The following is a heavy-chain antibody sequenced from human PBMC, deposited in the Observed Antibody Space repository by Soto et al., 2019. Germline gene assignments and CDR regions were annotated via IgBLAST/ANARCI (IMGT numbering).Heavy chain of an antibody. D-gene: IGHD6-13*01. Sequence: VHLSESGGALVQPGGSLRLSCAASGFTFRVYAMSWFRQAPGGGLEWVSAIGGTGNTTYYADSVKGRFTIARAKSRDTLYLQMTGLRVEDTAVYYCARIRQLVFVSWVQGTLVSVSS. V-gene: IGHV3-23*01. J-gene: IGHJ4*02. CDR3: ARIRQLVFVS. CDR1: GFTFRVYA. CDR2: IGGTGNTT.